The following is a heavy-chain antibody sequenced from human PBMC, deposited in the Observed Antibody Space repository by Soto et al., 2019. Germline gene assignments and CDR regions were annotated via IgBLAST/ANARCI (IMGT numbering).Heavy chain of an antibody. V-gene: IGHV3-30*18. CDR1: GFTFSSYG. CDR2: ISYDGSNK. J-gene: IGHJ4*02. D-gene: IGHD4-17*01. Sequence: GGSLRLSCAASGFTFSSYGMHWVRQAPGKGLEWVAVISYDGSNKYYADSVKGRFTISRDNSKNTLYLQMNSLRAEDTAVYYCAKEGPLKGDYARRDFDYWGQGTLVTVSS. CDR3: AKEGPLKGDYARRDFDY.